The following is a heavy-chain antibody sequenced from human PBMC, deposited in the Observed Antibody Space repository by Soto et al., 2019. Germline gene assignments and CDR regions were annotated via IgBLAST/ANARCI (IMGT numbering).Heavy chain of an antibody. CDR3: AKGPWRDSRGWFDY. J-gene: IGHJ4*02. CDR1: GFTFSSYA. V-gene: IGHV3-23*01. D-gene: IGHD6-19*01. CDR2: ISGSGGST. Sequence: GGSLRLSCAASGFTFSSYAMSWVRQAPGKGLEWVSAISGSGGSTYYADSVKGRFTISREHSKKTLYLQMNSLRAEDTAVYYGAKGPWRDSRGWFDYWGQGTLVTVSS.